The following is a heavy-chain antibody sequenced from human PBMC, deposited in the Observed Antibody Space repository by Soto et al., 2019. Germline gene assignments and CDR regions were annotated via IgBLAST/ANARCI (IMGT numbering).Heavy chain of an antibody. CDR3: AGDRNYGGNRNYAFDI. Sequence: SVKVSCKASGGTFSSYAISWVRQAPGQGLEWMGGLIPIFGTANYAQKFQGRVTITADECTSTAYMELSSLRSEDTAVYYCAGDRNYGGNRNYAFDIWGQAPMVTVSS. CDR2: LIPIFGTA. V-gene: IGHV1-69*13. CDR1: GGTFSSYA. D-gene: IGHD4-17*01. J-gene: IGHJ3*02.